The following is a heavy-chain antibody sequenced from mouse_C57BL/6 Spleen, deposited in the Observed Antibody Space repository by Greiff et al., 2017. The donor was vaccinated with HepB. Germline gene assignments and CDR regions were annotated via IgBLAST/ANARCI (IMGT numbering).Heavy chain of an antibody. J-gene: IGHJ4*01. CDR1: GYTFTDYN. CDR2: INPNNGGT. CDR3: ARSGAYDAEYYYAMDY. D-gene: IGHD2-12*01. Sequence: EVQLQESGPELVKPGASVKIPCKASGYTFTDYNMDWVKQSHGKSLEWIGDINPNNGGTIYNQKFKGKATLTVDKSSSTAYMELRSLTSEDTAVYYCARSGAYDAEYYYAMDYWGQGTSVTVSS. V-gene: IGHV1-18*01.